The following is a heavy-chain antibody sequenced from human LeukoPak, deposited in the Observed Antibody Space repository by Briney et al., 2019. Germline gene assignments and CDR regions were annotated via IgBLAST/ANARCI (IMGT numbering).Heavy chain of an antibody. CDR2: IYSGGST. Sequence: QTGGSLRLSCAASGFTVSSNYMSWVRQAPGKGLEWVSVIYSGGSTYYADSVKGRFTISRDNSKNTLYLQMNSLRAEDTAVYYCARTLKRFGELLAFDIWGQGTMVTVSS. V-gene: IGHV3-53*05. J-gene: IGHJ3*02. D-gene: IGHD3-10*01. CDR1: GFTVSSNY. CDR3: ARTLKRFGELLAFDI.